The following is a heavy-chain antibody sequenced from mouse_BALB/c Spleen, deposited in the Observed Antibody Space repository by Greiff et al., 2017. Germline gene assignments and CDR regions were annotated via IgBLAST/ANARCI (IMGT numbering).Heavy chain of an antibody. CDR2: IWSGGST. J-gene: IGHJ2*01. Sequence: QVQLQQSGPGLVQPSQSLSITCTASGFSLTSYGVHWVRQTPGKGLEWLGVIWSGGSTDYNAAFISRLSISKDNSKSQVFFKMNSLQADDTAIYSCARDGGLRAIDYWGQGTTLTVSS. V-gene: IGHV2-4-1*01. CDR1: GFSLTSYG. CDR3: ARDGGLRAIDY. D-gene: IGHD2-4*01.